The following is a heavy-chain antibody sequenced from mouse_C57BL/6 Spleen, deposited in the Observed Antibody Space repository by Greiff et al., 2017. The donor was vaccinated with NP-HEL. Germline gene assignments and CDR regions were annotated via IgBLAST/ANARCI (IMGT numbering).Heavy chain of an antibody. CDR2: INPNNGGT. J-gene: IGHJ1*03. CDR1: GYTFTDYY. D-gene: IGHD1-1*01. Sequence: VQLQQSGPELVKPGASVKISCKASGYTFTDYYMNWVKQSHGKSLEWIGDINPNNGGTSYNQKFKGKATLTVDKSSSTAYMELRSLTSEDSAVYYCARRRLWYFDVWGTGTTVTVSS. CDR3: ARRRLWYFDV. V-gene: IGHV1-26*01.